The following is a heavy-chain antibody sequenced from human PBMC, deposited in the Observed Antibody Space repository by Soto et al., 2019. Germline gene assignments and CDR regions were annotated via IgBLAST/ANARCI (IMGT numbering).Heavy chain of an antibody. CDR3: ARGVGRYLECLKSGPPDY. V-gene: IGHV1-46*03. D-gene: IGHD3-3*01. J-gene: IGHJ4*02. CDR1: GYTFTSYY. CDR2: INPSGGST. Sequence: ASVKVSCKAPGYTFTSYYMHWVRQAPGQGLEWMGIINPSGGSTSYAQKFQGRVTMTRDTSTSTVYMELSSLRSEDTAVYYCARGVGRYLECLKSGPPDYWAQRTPVPVSS.